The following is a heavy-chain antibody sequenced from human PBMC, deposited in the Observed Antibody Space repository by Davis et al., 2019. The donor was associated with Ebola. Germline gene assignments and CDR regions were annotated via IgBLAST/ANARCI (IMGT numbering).Heavy chain of an antibody. CDR3: ARVGEGVDY. J-gene: IGHJ4*02. CDR1: GASISSYY. V-gene: IGHV4-59*01. Sequence: SETLSLTCTVSGASISSYYWSWIRQPPGKGLEWIGYIYYSGSTSYNPSLKSRVTISVDTSKNQFSLKLSSVTAADTAVYYCARVGEGVDYWGQGTLVTVSS. CDR2: IYYSGST. D-gene: IGHD3-3*01.